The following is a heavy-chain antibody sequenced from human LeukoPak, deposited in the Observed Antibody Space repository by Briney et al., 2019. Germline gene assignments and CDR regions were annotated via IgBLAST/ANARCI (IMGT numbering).Heavy chain of an antibody. CDR2: IYYSGST. V-gene: IGHV4-61*01. CDR3: ARDGHSSGWARRGMDV. D-gene: IGHD6-19*01. CDR1: GGSVSSGSYY. J-gene: IGHJ6*02. Sequence: SETLSLTCTVSGGSVSSGSYYWSWIRQPPGKGLGWSGYIYYSGSTNYNPSLKSRVTISVDTSKNQFSLKLSSVTAADTAVYYCARDGHSSGWARRGMDVWGQGTTVTVSS.